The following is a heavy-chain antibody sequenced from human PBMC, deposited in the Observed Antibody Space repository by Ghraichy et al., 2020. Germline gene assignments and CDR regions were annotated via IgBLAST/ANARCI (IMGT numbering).Heavy chain of an antibody. Sequence: SVKVSCKASGFTFTSSAVQWVRQARGQRLEWIGWIVVGSGNTNYAQKFQERVTITRDMSTSTAYMELSSLRSEDTAVYYCAAVPQLGFGFDYWGQGTLVTVSS. CDR3: AAVPQLGFGFDY. D-gene: IGHD5-18*01. J-gene: IGHJ4*02. V-gene: IGHV1-58*01. CDR2: IVVGSGNT. CDR1: GFTFTSSA.